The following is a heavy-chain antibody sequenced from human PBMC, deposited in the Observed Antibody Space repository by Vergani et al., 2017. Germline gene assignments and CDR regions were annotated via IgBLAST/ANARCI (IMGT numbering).Heavy chain of an antibody. D-gene: IGHD3-10*01. CDR1: GFRFSSYG. CDR2: VSFRGDT. CDR3: ARSRIYYGAGSPDY. Sequence: QVQLVESGGGVVQPGRSLRLSCAASGFRFSSYGMNWVRQAPGKGLEWMGYVSFRGDTLYDPSVKGRMTISLNTSSNQFSLYLTSVTAADTAVYYCARSRIYYGAGSPDYWGQGTLVTVSS. V-gene: IGHV3-30*19. J-gene: IGHJ4*02.